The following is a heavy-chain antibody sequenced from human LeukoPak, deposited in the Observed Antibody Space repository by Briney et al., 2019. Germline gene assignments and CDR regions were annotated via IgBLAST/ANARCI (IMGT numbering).Heavy chain of an antibody. CDR3: AVTFGSRQVGQPYYDYLDV. V-gene: IGHV1-69*13. CDR1: GGTFSNYA. Sequence: ASVTVSCKASGGTFSNYAISWVRQAPGQGLEWMGEIIPVYGTTDHAQKFQGRVTTTADESTNTAYMELSSLRSEDTAVYFCAVTFGSRQVGQPYYDYLDVWGKGTTVTVSS. J-gene: IGHJ6*03. D-gene: IGHD2-2*01. CDR2: IIPVYGTT.